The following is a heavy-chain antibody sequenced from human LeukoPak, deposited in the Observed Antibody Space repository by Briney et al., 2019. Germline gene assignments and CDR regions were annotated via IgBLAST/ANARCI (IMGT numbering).Heavy chain of an antibody. CDR3: ARERITMIVVVIDWYFDL. Sequence: ETLSLTCTVSGGSISSSSYYWGWIRQPPGKGLEWIGSIYYSGSTYYNPSLKSRVTISVDTSKNQFSLKLSSVTAADTAVYYCARERITMIVVVIDWYFDLWGRGTLVTVSS. J-gene: IGHJ2*01. CDR2: IYYSGST. D-gene: IGHD3-22*01. CDR1: GGSISSSSYY. V-gene: IGHV4-39*01.